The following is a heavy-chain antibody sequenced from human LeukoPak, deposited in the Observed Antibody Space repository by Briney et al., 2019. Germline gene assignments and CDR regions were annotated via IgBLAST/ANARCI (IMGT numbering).Heavy chain of an antibody. D-gene: IGHD1-1*01. CDR3: AEGYNYFDY. Sequence: SVKVSCKASGGTFSSYAISWVRQAPGQGLEWMGRIIPILGIANYAQKFQGRVTITADKSTSTAYMELSSLRPEDTAVYYCAEGYNYFDYWGQGTLVTVSS. J-gene: IGHJ4*02. CDR2: IIPILGIA. CDR1: GGTFSSYA. V-gene: IGHV1-69*04.